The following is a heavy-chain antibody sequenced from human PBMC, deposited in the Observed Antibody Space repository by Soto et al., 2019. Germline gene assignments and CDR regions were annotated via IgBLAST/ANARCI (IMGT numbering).Heavy chain of an antibody. D-gene: IGHD3-3*01. J-gene: IGHJ4*02. Sequence: SETLSLTCTVSGGSIFSYYWNWIRQPAGKGLEWIGRIYTSGSINYNPSLKSRVTMSVDTSKNQFSLILTSVTAADTAVYFCTSSPFGVVNDYWGQGTLDTVSS. V-gene: IGHV4-4*07. CDR2: IYTSGSI. CDR3: TSSPFGVVNDY. CDR1: GGSIFSYY.